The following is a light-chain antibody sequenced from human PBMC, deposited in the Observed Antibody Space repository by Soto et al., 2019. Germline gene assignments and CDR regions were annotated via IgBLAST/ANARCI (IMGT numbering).Light chain of an antibody. J-gene: IGKJ1*01. CDR1: QSISRH. CDR3: QQSSSSPLT. V-gene: IGKV1-39*01. Sequence: DLQMTQSPSSLSASVGDRITITCRASQSISRHLNWYQQKPGKAPKLLIYGATNLQRGVPSRFSGSGSGTDFSLTISYLQPEDFATYYCQQSSSSPLTFGQGTKVEI. CDR2: GAT.